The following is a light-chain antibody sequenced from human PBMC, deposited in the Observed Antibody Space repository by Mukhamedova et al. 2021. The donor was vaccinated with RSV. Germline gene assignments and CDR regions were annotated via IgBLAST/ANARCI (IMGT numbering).Light chain of an antibody. Sequence: QKPGKAPKLLLYATFSLESGVPSRISGSGSGTDYSFTISSLQPEDFATYYCQQYYSAPLSFGGGTKVEIK. V-gene: IGKV1-NL1*01. J-gene: IGKJ4*01. CDR2: ATF. CDR3: QQYYSAPLS.